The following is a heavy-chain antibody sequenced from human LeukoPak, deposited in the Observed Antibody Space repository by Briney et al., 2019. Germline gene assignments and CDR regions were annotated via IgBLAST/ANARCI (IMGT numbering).Heavy chain of an antibody. CDR2: VYYSGST. V-gene: IGHV4-59*01. D-gene: IGHD3-10*01. CDR3: ARGYGSGSSAYYYGMDV. CDR1: GGSISSYY. J-gene: IGHJ6*02. Sequence: PSETLSLTCNISGGSISSYYWSWIRQPPGEGLEWIGYVYYSGSTNYNPSLKSRVTISVDTSKDQFSLKLSSVTAADTAVYYCARGYGSGSSAYYYGMDVWGQGTTVTVSS.